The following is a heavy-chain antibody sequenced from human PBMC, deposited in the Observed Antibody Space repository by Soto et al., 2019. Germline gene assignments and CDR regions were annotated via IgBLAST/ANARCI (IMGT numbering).Heavy chain of an antibody. D-gene: IGHD3-10*01. V-gene: IGHV3-23*01. CDR1: GFTFSSYA. CDR3: AKGAGSDSGRY. Sequence: EIQLLESGGGLVQPGGSLRLSCATSGFTFSSYAVNWVRQAPEKGLEWVSGISGGGDATYYADSVKGRFTISRDNSKNTLYLQMNSLRADDTAVYYCAKGAGSDSGRYWGQGTLVTVSS. CDR2: ISGGGDAT. J-gene: IGHJ4*02.